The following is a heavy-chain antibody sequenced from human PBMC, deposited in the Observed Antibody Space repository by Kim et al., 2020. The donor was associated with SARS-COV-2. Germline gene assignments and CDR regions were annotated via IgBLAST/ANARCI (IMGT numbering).Heavy chain of an antibody. J-gene: IGHJ4*02. Sequence: GGSLRLSCAASGFTVSSNYMSWVRQAPGKGLEWVSVIYSGGSTYYADSVKGRFTISRHNSKNTLYLQMNSLRAEDTAVYYCAAGLPLLGGTVTTGDYWGQGTLVTVSS. V-gene: IGHV3-53*04. CDR3: AAGLPLLGGTVTTGDY. D-gene: IGHD4-17*01. CDR2: IYSGGST. CDR1: GFTVSSNY.